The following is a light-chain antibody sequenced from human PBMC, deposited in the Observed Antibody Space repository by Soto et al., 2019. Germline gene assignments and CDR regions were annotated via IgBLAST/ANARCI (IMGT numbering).Light chain of an antibody. CDR2: GAS. J-gene: IGKJ1*01. CDR3: QQYDSSPWT. V-gene: IGKV3-20*01. Sequence: EIVLTQSPGTLSLSPGERATLSCRASQSVSSSFFAWYQQKPGQAPRLLIYGASTRATGIPDRFSGSGSGTDFTLTISRREPEDFAVYYCQQYDSSPWTFGKGTKVEIK. CDR1: QSVSSSF.